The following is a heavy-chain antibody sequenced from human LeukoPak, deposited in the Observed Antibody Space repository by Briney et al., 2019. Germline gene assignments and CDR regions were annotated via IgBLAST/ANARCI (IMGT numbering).Heavy chain of an antibody. D-gene: IGHD3-3*01. J-gene: IGHJ6*03. CDR1: GGSISSYY. CDR2: IYTSGST. Sequence: SETLSLTCTVSGGSISSYYWSCIRRPAGKGLEWIGRIYTSGSTNYNPSLKSRVTMLVDTSKNQFSLKLSSVTAADTAVYYCARDRGKIFGVVILGMDVWGKGTTVTVSS. CDR3: ARDRGKIFGVVILGMDV. V-gene: IGHV4-4*07.